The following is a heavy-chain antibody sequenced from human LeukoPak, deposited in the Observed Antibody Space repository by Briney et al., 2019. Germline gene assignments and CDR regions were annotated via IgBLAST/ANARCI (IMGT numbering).Heavy chain of an antibody. D-gene: IGHD3-16*02. V-gene: IGHV3-11*01. CDR1: GFTFSDYY. J-gene: IGHJ4*02. CDR3: ARVDYDYVWGSYRPKNLDY. CDR2: ISSSGSTI. Sequence: SGGSLRLSCAASGFTFSDYYMSWIRQAPGKGLEWVSYISSSGSTIYYADSVKGRFTISRDNAKNSLYLQMNSLRAEDTAVYYCARVDYDYVWGSYRPKNLDYWGQGTLVTVSS.